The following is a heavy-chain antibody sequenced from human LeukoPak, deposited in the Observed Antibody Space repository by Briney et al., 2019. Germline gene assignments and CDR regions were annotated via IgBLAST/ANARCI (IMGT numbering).Heavy chain of an antibody. CDR1: GFTFSSYA. D-gene: IGHD3-22*01. J-gene: IGHJ4*02. CDR2: ISGSGGST. CDR3: AKDYYDSSGYLNFDY. V-gene: IGHV3-23*01. Sequence: GASLRLSCAASGFTFSSYAMGWVRQAPGKGLEWVSAISGSGGSTYYADSVKGRFTISRDNSKNTLYLQMNSLRAEDTAVYYCAKDYYDSSGYLNFDYWGQGTLVTVSS.